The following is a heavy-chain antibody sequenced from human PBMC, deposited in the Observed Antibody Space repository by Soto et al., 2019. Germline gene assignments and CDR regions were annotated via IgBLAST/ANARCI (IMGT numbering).Heavy chain of an antibody. D-gene: IGHD6-19*01. J-gene: IGHJ1*01. CDR2: ISGSGDST. V-gene: IGHV3-23*01. CDR1: GFTFGSYA. Sequence: GGSLRLSCAASGFTFGSYAMSWVSQAPGKGLEWVSGISGSGDSTYYADSVKGRFTISRDNSKNTLYLQMNSLRAEDTAVYYCAKGVPGIAVAGTGYFQHWGQGTLVTVSS. CDR3: AKGVPGIAVAGTGYFQH.